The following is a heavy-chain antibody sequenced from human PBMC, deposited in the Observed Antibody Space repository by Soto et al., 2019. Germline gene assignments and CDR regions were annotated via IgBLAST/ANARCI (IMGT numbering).Heavy chain of an antibody. CDR3: ARSIVVVTALDY. CDR1: GGTFSSYT. D-gene: IGHD2-21*02. Sequence: SVKVSCKASGGTFSSYTISWVQQAPAQGLEWMGRIITILGIANYAQKFQGRVTITADKSTSTAYMELSSLRSEDTAVYYCARSIVVVTALDYWGQGTLVTVSS. V-gene: IGHV1-69*02. CDR2: IITILGIA. J-gene: IGHJ4*02.